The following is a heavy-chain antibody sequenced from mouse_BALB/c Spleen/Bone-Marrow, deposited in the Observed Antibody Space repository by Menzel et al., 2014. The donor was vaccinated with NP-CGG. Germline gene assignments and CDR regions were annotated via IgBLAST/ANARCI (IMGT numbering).Heavy chain of an antibody. Sequence: VQLVESGPGLVAPSQSLSITCTVSGFSLTSYGVSWVRQPPGKGLEWLGVIWGDGSTNYHSALMSRLSISKDNSKSQVFLKLNSLQTDDTATYYCAKTEGWYDGPWFAYWGQGTLVTVSA. CDR1: GFSLTSYG. D-gene: IGHD2-14*01. CDR2: IWGDGST. CDR3: AKTEGWYDGPWFAY. V-gene: IGHV2-3*01. J-gene: IGHJ3*01.